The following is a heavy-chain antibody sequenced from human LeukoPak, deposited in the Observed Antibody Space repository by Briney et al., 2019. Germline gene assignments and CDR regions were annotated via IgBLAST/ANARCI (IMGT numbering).Heavy chain of an antibody. D-gene: IGHD6-13*01. CDR1: GFTFSSYG. J-gene: IGHJ4*02. CDR3: ASLPAAADLL. CDR2: ISYDGSNK. V-gene: IGHV3-30*01. Sequence: PGRSLRLSCAASGFTFSSYGMHWVRQAPGKGLEWGAVISYDGSNKYYADSVKGRFTVSRDNSKNTLYLQMNSLRAEDTAVYYCASLPAAADLLWGQGTLVTVSS.